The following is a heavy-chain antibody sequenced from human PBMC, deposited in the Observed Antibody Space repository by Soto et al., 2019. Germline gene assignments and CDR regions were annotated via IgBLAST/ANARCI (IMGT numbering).Heavy chain of an antibody. CDR2: ISSSGGST. D-gene: IGHD1-7*01. CDR1: GFTFSSYS. V-gene: IGHV3-23*04. CDR3: ANHNWNYAPFDY. Sequence: EVQLVESGGGLVKPGGSLRLSCAASGFTFSSYSMNWVRQAPGKGLEWVSSISSSGGSTYYADSVKGRFTISRDNSKNTLYLQMNSLRAEDTAVYYCANHNWNYAPFDYWGQGTLVTVSS. J-gene: IGHJ4*02.